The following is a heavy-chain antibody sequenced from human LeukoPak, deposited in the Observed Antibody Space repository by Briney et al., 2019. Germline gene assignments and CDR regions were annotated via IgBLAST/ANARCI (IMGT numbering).Heavy chain of an antibody. CDR1: GYSISSGFY. D-gene: IGHD3-10*01. J-gene: IGHJ3*02. CDR3: ARTMVRGVMTFDI. V-gene: IGHV4-38-2*02. CDR2: IYYSGST. Sequence: SETLSLTCTVSGYSISSGFYWGWIRQPPRKGLEWIGSIYYSGSTYYNPSLKSRVTISVDTSKNQFSLKLSSVTAADTAVYYCARTMVRGVMTFDIWGQGTMVTVSS.